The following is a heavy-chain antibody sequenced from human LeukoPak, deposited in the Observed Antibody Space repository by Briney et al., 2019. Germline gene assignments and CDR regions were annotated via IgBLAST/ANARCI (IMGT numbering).Heavy chain of an antibody. CDR2: IWYDGSNK. CDR3: AKEEGDAFDI. CDR1: GFTFSSYG. Sequence: PGGSLRLSCAASGFTFSSYGMHWVRQAPGKGLEGVAVIWYDGSNKYYADSVKGRFTISRDNSKNTLDLQMNSLRAEDTAVYYCAKEEGDAFDIWGQGTMVTVSS. J-gene: IGHJ3*02. V-gene: IGHV3-33*06.